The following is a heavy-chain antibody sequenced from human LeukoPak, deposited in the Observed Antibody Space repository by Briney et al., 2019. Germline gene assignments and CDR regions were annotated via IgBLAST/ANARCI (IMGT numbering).Heavy chain of an antibody. CDR3: EKDRLGAAAGFFTY. Sequence: PGGSLRLSCAASGFTFSSYALSWVRQAPGKGLEWVSGISDTGDSTYYADSVKGRFTISRDNSKNTLYLQVNSLRADDTAVYYWEKDRLGAAAGFFTYGGKGPLVTFSS. CDR2: ISDTGDST. CDR1: GFTFSSYA. J-gene: IGHJ4*02. V-gene: IGHV3-23*01. D-gene: IGHD6-13*01.